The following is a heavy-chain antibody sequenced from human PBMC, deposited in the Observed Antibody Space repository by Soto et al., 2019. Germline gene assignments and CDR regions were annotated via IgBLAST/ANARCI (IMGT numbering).Heavy chain of an antibody. J-gene: IGHJ6*02. D-gene: IGHD2-8*01. CDR1: GGSISSSSYY. CDR3: ARLSGYCSNGVCGYYYYGMDV. Sequence: QLQLQESGPGLVKPSETLSLTCTVSGGSISSSSYYWGWIRQPPGKGLEWIGSIHYSGSTYYNPSLKSRVPISVDTSKNQFSLKLSSVTAADTAVYYCARLSGYCSNGVCGYYYYGMDVWGQGTTVTDSS. CDR2: IHYSGST. V-gene: IGHV4-39*01.